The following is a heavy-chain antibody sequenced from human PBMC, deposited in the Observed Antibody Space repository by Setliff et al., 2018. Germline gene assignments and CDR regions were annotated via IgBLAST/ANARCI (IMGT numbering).Heavy chain of an antibody. V-gene: IGHV4-34*01. J-gene: IGHJ4*02. CDR2: INHSGST. CDR1: GESFSGHY. CDR3: ARGFDVCGGGACYTDGPYYFDY. Sequence: PSETLSLTCAVYGESFSGHYWSWTRQPPGKGLEWIGEINHSGSTNYNPSLKSRVTISVDTSKNQFSLKLSSVAAADTAVYYCARGFDVCGGGACYTDGPYYFDYWGLGTLVTAPQ. D-gene: IGHD2-21*02.